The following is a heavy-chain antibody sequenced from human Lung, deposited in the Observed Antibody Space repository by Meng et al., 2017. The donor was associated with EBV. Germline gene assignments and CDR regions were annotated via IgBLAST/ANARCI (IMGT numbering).Heavy chain of an antibody. CDR1: GGSISSGGHY. V-gene: IGHV4-31*01. CDR3: ARAVDTGYFDY. J-gene: IGHJ4*02. Sequence: QGQLREVGPGLVKPSQTLSLTCTVSGGSISSGGHYWSWIRKHPGKSLEWIGYIYYSGSTYYNPSLKSLVSISVDTSNNQFSLKLSSVTAADTAVYYCARAVDTGYFDYWGQGTLVTVSS. D-gene: IGHD5-18*01. CDR2: IYYSGST.